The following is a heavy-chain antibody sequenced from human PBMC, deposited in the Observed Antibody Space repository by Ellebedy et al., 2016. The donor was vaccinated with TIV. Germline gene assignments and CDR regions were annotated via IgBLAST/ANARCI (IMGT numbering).Heavy chain of an antibody. Sequence: MPGGSLRLSCAVSGGSISSSNWWSWVRQPPGKGLEWIGEIFHSGNITYNPSPKSRVSISLDKSKNQFSLKLSSVTAADTALYYCARCSGDSSGYDEYYFYGMDVWGQGTTVTVSS. CDR3: ARCSGDSSGYDEYYFYGMDV. D-gene: IGHD3-22*01. CDR2: IFHSGNI. J-gene: IGHJ6*02. CDR1: GGSISSSNW. V-gene: IGHV4-4*02.